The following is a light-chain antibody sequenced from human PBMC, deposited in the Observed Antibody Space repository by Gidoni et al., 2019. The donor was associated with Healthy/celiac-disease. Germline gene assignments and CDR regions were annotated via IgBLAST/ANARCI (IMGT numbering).Light chain of an antibody. Sequence: DMVMTQSPLSLPVTPGEPASISCRSSQSLLHRNGYNYLDWYLQKPGQSPQLLIYLGSNRASGVPDRFSGSGSGTDFTLKISRVEAEDVGVYYCMQAIQTPRTFGQGTKVEIK. CDR2: LGS. J-gene: IGKJ1*01. V-gene: IGKV2-28*01. CDR1: QSLLHRNGYNY. CDR3: MQAIQTPRT.